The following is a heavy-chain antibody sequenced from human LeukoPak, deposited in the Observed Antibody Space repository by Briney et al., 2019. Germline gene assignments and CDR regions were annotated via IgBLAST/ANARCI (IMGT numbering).Heavy chain of an antibody. J-gene: IGHJ6*02. CDR2: IIPIFGTA. CDR3: ATRKFPNYYYYYGMDV. CDR1: GGTFSSYA. Sequence: GASVKVSCKASGGTFSSYAISWVRQAPGQGLEWMGGIIPIFGTANYAQKFQGGVTITADESTSTAYMELSSLRSEDTAVYYCATRKFPNYYYYYGMDVWGQGTTVTVSS. V-gene: IGHV1-69*13.